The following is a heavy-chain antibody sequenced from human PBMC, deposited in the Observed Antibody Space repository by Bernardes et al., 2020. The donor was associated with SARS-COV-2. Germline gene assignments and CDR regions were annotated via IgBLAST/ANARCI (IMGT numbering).Heavy chain of an antibody. D-gene: IGHD3-9*01. Sequence: GGSLRPSCAASGFTFSSYWMHWVRQAPGKGLVWVSRINSDGSSTSYADSVKGRFTISRDNAKNTLYLQMNSLRAEDTAVYYCARVPPPGPDWLLFWAKDSWGQGTLVTVSS. CDR2: INSDGSST. CDR1: GFTFSSYW. CDR3: ARVPPPGPDWLLFWAKDS. V-gene: IGHV3-74*01. J-gene: IGHJ4*02.